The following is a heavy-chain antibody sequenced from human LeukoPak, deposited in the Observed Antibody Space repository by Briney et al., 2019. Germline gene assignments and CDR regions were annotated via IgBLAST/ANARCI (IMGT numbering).Heavy chain of an antibody. D-gene: IGHD6-13*01. Sequence: SETLSLTCTVSGDSISSDYWSGIRQPPGKGLEWIGYIYTSGGTNYIPSLKGRVTISIDTSKNQFSMKLSSVTAADSAVYYCAAGTRNVYDYWGQGTLVTVSS. CDR1: GDSISSDY. V-gene: IGHV4-4*09. J-gene: IGHJ4*02. CDR3: AAGTRNVYDY. CDR2: IYTSGGT.